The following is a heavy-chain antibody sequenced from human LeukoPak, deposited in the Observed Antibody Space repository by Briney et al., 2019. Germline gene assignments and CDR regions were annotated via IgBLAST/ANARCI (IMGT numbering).Heavy chain of an antibody. J-gene: IGHJ4*02. D-gene: IGHD2-15*01. V-gene: IGHV1-8*02. CDR2: MRPNSGNT. CDR3: AREYCGRGNCYLDV. Sequence: GASVKVSCRTSGYTFVSSEINWVRQASGQGLQWMAWMRPNSGNTGYAQTFQGRLTATRNTSVSTAYMELRDLTAEDTAVYYCAREYCGRGNCYLDVWGPGTRVTVSS. CDR1: GYTFVSSE.